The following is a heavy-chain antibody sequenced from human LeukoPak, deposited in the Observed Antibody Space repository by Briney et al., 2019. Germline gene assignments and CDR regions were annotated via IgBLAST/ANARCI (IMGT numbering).Heavy chain of an antibody. CDR2: INDGEST. V-gene: IGHV4-34*01. D-gene: IGHD1-14*01. CDR1: GGSFSGYY. J-gene: IGHJ5*02. Sequence: SEALSLTCAVYGGSFSGYYWSWIRQPPGKGLEWIGEINDGESTNYNPSLKSRVTISVDTSKNQFSLKLSSVPAADTAVYYCARGLKITYEVRWFDPWGQGTLVTVSP. CDR3: ARGLKITYEVRWFDP.